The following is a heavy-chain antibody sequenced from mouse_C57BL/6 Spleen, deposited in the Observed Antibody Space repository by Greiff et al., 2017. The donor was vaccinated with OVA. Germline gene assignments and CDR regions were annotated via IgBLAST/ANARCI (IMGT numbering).Heavy chain of an antibody. D-gene: IGHD1-2*01. Sequence: EVQLVESGGGLVKPGGSLKLSCAASGFTFSSYTMSWVRQTPEKRLEWVATISGGGGNTYYPDSVKGRFTISRDNAKNTLYLQMSSLRSEDTAVYYCARPATPRRYAMDYWGQGTSVTVSS. CDR1: GFTFSSYT. CDR2: ISGGGGNT. J-gene: IGHJ4*01. CDR3: ARPATPRRYAMDY. V-gene: IGHV5-9*04.